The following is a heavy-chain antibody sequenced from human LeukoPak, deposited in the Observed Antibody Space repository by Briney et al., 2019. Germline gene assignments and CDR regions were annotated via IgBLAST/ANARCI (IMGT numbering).Heavy chain of an antibody. CDR3: ARGGYYYGPLVFDY. D-gene: IGHD3-10*01. Sequence: PSETLSLTCTVSGVSISSHYWIWLRQPPGKGLECIVYIYYSESTNYNPSLKSRVTISVDTSKNQFSLKLSSVTAADTAVYYCARGGYYYGPLVFDYWGQGTLVTVSS. J-gene: IGHJ4*02. CDR2: IYYSEST. CDR1: GVSISSHY. V-gene: IGHV4-59*11.